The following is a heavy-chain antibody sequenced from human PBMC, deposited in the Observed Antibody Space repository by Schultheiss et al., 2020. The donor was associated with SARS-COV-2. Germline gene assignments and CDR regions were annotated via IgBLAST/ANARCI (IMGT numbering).Heavy chain of an antibody. CDR2: ISGSGGST. V-gene: IGHV3-23*01. CDR3: AKGRSHITSRSDQYYYYYYGIDV. J-gene: IGHJ6*02. D-gene: IGHD3-3*01. CDR1: GFTFSSYA. Sequence: GGSLRLSCAASGFTFSSYAMSWVRQAPGEGLEWVSAISGSGGSTYYADSVKGRFTISRDNSKNTLYLQMNSLRAEDTAVYYCAKGRSHITSRSDQYYYYYYGIDVWGQGTTVTVSS.